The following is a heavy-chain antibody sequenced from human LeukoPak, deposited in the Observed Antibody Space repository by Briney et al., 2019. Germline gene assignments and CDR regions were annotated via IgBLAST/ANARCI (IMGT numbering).Heavy chain of an antibody. J-gene: IGHJ4*02. CDR2: ISAYNGNT. CDR3: ARDLPYSSSWESIDY. CDR1: SYTFTNYA. V-gene: IGHV1-18*01. Sequence: ASVKVSCKASSYTFTNYAFTWVRQAPGQGLEWMGWISAYNGNTNYAQKLQGRVTMTTDTSTSTAYMELRSLRSDDTAVYYCARDLPYSSSWESIDYWGQGTLVTVSS. D-gene: IGHD6-13*01.